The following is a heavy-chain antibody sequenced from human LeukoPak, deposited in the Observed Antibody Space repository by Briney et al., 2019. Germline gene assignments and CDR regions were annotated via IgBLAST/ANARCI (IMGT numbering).Heavy chain of an antibody. J-gene: IGHJ5*02. CDR2: INPNSGGT. D-gene: IGHD3-10*01. Sequence: ASVKVSCKASGYTFTGYYMHWVRQAPGQGLEWMGWINPNSGGTNYAQKFQGRVTMTRDTSISTAYMELSRPRSDDTAVYYCARIWFGELSNWFDPWGQGTPVTVSS. CDR1: GYTFTGYY. V-gene: IGHV1-2*02. CDR3: ARIWFGELSNWFDP.